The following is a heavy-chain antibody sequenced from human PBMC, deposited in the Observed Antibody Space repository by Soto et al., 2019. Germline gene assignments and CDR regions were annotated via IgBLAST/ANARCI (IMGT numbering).Heavy chain of an antibody. CDR3: ARTVVVAATPLDWYFDL. V-gene: IGHV1-3*01. CDR1: GYTFTSYA. D-gene: IGHD2-15*01. Sequence: XSVKVSFKASGYTFTSYAMHLVRHTPGQRLEWMGWINAGNGNTKYSQKFQGRVTITRDTSASTAYMELSSLRSEETAVYYCARTVVVAATPLDWYFDLWGRGTLVTVSS. J-gene: IGHJ2*01. CDR2: INAGNGNT.